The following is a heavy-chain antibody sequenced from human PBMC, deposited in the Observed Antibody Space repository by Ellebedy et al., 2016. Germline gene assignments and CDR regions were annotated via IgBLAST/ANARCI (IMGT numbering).Heavy chain of an antibody. CDR1: SGSITSSSYY. V-gene: IGHV4-39*07. CDR2: IYYSGST. Sequence: SETLSLTCTVSSGSITSSSYYWGWIRQPPGKGLEWVGTIYYSGSTYYNPSLESRVTISVDTSKNQFSLNLSSVTAADTAVYYCASEYRGYTYGGFDYWGQGTLVTVSS. J-gene: IGHJ4*02. CDR3: ASEYRGYTYGGFDY. D-gene: IGHD5-18*01.